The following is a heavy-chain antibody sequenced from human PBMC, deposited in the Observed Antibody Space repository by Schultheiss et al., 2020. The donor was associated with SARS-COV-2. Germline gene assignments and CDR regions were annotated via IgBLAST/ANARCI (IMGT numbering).Heavy chain of an antibody. CDR2: INPKTGDT. V-gene: IGHV1-2*06. D-gene: IGHD6-19*01. Sequence: ASVKVSCKASGYTFTSYGISWVRQAPGQGLEWMGRINPKTGDTHYAQKFQGGVTMTWDTSISTAYMELRSLRSDDTAVYYCARVPRSPFAAVKQWLFDYWGQGTLVTVSS. CDR1: GYTFTSYG. J-gene: IGHJ4*02. CDR3: ARVPRSPFAAVKQWLFDY.